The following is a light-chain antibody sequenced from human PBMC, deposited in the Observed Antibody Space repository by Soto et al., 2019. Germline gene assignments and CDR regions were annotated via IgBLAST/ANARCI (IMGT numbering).Light chain of an antibody. J-gene: IGKJ1*01. CDR3: QQTYSPPGT. CDR2: SAS. V-gene: IGKV1-39*01. Sequence: DIQMTQSPSSLSASVGDRVTITCRASQSVSAFLYWYRHKPGKAPQLLVFSASSLQPGVPSRFSGRGSGTAFTLTITSLQPEDFATYYCQQTYSPPGTFGQGTKVEIK. CDR1: QSVSAF.